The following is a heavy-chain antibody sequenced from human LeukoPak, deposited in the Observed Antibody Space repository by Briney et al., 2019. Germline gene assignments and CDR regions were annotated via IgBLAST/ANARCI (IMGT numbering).Heavy chain of an antibody. CDR1: GFTLSGHW. Sequence: GGSLRLSCAASGFTLSGHWMNWVRQAPGKGLEWVANINQGGSDKYYVDSVKGRFTISRDNVNNLLYLQMNSLRGEDTAVYYCTRDRSRAEDDWGQGTLVTVSS. V-gene: IGHV3-7*01. D-gene: IGHD1-14*01. CDR3: TRDRSRAEDD. J-gene: IGHJ4*02. CDR2: INQGGSDK.